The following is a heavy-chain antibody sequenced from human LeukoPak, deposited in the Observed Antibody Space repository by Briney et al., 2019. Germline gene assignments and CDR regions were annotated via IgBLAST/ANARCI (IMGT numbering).Heavy chain of an antibody. Sequence: NTGGSLRLSCAASGFTFSSYSMNWVRQAPGKGLEWVSSISSSSYIYYAESVKGRFTISRDNAKNSLYLQMNSLRAEDTAVYYCARDLSWLGYDSSGYYNDAFDIWGQGTMVTVSS. D-gene: IGHD3-22*01. CDR2: ISSSSYI. J-gene: IGHJ3*02. V-gene: IGHV3-21*01. CDR1: GFTFSSYS. CDR3: ARDLSWLGYDSSGYYNDAFDI.